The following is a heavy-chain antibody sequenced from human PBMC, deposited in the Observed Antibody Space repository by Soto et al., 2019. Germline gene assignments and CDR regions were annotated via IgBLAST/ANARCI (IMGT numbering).Heavy chain of an antibody. D-gene: IGHD3-22*01. Sequence: ASVKVSCTASGYTFTSYYMHWVRQAPGQGLEWMGIINPSGGSTSYAQKFQGRVTMTRDTSTSTVYMELSSLRSEDTAVYYCARVAATYYYDSSGYRPPGFDYCGQGTLVIVS. CDR3: ARVAATYYYDSSGYRPPGFDY. V-gene: IGHV1-46*01. J-gene: IGHJ4*02. CDR1: GYTFTSYY. CDR2: INPSGGST.